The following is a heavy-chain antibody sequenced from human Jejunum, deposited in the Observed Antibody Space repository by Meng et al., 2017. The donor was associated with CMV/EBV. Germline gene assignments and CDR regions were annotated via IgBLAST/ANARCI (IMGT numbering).Heavy chain of an antibody. Sequence: SGYTFTTYAMNWVREAPGHGLEWMGWINTNTGNPTYAQGFTGRFVFSLDTSVSTTYLQISSLKAEDTAVYFCARARSCTAGSCYSDYWGQGSLVTVSS. D-gene: IGHD2-15*01. CDR2: INTNTGNP. CDR3: ARARSCTAGSCYSDY. V-gene: IGHV7-4-1*02. CDR1: GYTFTTYA. J-gene: IGHJ4*02.